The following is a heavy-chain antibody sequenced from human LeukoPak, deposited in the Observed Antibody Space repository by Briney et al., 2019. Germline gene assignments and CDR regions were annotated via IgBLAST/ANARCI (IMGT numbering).Heavy chain of an antibody. J-gene: IGHJ5*02. CDR2: IYGSDDKT. D-gene: IGHD2-15*01. CDR1: GFTFSNYA. Sequence: TGGSLRLSCVASGFTFSNYAMSWVRQAPGKGLELVSGIYGSDDKTVYGDAVKDRFTISRDNTKNTLYLQMNSLRADDTAVYYCAKTQGYYDAWGQGALVTVSS. CDR3: AKTQGYYDA. V-gene: IGHV3-23*01.